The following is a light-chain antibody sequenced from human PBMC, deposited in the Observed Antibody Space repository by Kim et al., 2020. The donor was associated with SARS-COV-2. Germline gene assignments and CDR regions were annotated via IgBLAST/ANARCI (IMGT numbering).Light chain of an antibody. Sequence: SSSVGDRATITCQASQDINNYLNWYQQKPGKAPKLQIYDASNLETGVPSRFSGSGSGTDFTFTISSLQPEDIATYYCKQYDNLPYTFGQGTKLEI. CDR3: KQYDNLPYT. CDR2: DAS. CDR1: QDINNY. J-gene: IGKJ2*01. V-gene: IGKV1-33*01.